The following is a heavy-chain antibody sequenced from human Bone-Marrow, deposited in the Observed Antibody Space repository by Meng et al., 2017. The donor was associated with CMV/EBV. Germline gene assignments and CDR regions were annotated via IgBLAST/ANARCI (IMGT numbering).Heavy chain of an antibody. V-gene: IGHV4-39*07. CDR3: ARADSEGAFDI. CDR2: IYYSGST. Sequence: ESLKISCTVSGGSISSSSYYWGWIRQPPGKGLEWIGSIYYSGSTYYNPSLKSRVTISVDTSKNQFSLKLSSVTAADTAVYYCARADSEGAFDICGQGTIVTVSS. CDR1: GGSISSSSYY. J-gene: IGHJ3*02.